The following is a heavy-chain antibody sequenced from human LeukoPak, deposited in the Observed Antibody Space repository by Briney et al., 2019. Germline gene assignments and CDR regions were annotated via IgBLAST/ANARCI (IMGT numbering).Heavy chain of an antibody. CDR3: ARGSGSNSPRYLKGDF. V-gene: IGHV1-2*02. CDR2: INPDTGTT. Sequence: GASVKVSCKASGYTFTGYYMHWVRQAPGQGLEWMGWINPDTGTTSLAQKFQGRVTLTRDTAISTVSIEETRLTSDDTAIYYCARGSGSNSPRYLKGDFWGQGTLLTVSS. D-gene: IGHD3-10*01. CDR1: GYTFTGYY. J-gene: IGHJ4*02.